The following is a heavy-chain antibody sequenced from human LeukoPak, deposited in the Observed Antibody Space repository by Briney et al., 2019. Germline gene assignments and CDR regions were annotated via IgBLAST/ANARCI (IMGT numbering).Heavy chain of an antibody. CDR2: IYISGDN. Sequence: PSETLSLTCSVSGAFISSYYWNWIRQPAGKGLEWIGRIYISGDNNYNPSLKSRVTMSVDTSKNQFSLRLSSVTAADTAVYYCARDSGLLDYWGQGTLVTV. CDR1: GAFISSYY. J-gene: IGHJ4*02. V-gene: IGHV4-4*07. CDR3: ARDSGLLDY.